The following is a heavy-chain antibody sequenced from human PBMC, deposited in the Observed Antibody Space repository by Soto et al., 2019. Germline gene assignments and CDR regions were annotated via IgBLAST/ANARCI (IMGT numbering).Heavy chain of an antibody. CDR2: ISGSGGST. Sequence: GESLKISCAASGFTFSSYAMSWVRQAPGKGLEWVSAISGSGGSTYYADSVKGRFTISRDNSKNTLYLQMNSQRAEDTAVYYCAKIYDSSGYYSRYFDYWGQGTLVTVSS. CDR3: AKIYDSSGYYSRYFDY. V-gene: IGHV3-23*01. D-gene: IGHD3-22*01. CDR1: GFTFSSYA. J-gene: IGHJ4*02.